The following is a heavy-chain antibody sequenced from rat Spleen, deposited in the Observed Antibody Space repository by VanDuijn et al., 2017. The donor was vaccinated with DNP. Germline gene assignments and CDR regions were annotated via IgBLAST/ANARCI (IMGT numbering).Heavy chain of an antibody. V-gene: IGHV2-15*01. CDR1: RFSLTSYS. Sequence: TLSLTCTVSRFSLTSYSVSWVRQPSGKGLEWMGVVWIGGTTHISSIFKSRVSISRDTSKSQVFLEVNSLQSEDTATYYCARDGQWDYLDYWCQGVMVTVAS. CDR2: VWIGGTT. D-gene: IGHD1-1*01. J-gene: IGHJ2*01. CDR3: ARDGQWDYLDY.